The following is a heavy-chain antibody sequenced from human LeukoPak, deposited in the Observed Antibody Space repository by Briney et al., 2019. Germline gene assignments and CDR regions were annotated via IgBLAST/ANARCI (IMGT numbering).Heavy chain of an antibody. CDR3: AKAYGGGDY. CDR2: ISGSGDNT. J-gene: IGHJ4*02. Sequence: GGSLRLSCAASGFTFSSYAMSWVRQTPGKGLEWVSAISGSGDNTYYANSVKGRFAISRDNSKNTLNLQMNSLRAEDTAVYYCAKAYGGGDYWGQGTLVTVSS. V-gene: IGHV3-23*01. CDR1: GFTFSSYA. D-gene: IGHD3-10*01.